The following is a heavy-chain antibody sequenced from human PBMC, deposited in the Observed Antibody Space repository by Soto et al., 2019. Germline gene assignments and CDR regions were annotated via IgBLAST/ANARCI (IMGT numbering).Heavy chain of an antibody. CDR2: FDPEDGET. CDR1: GYTLTELS. Sequence: ASVKVSCKVSGYTLTELSMHWVRQAPGKGLEWMGNFDPEDGETVYAQKFQGRVTMTEDTSTDTAYMELSSLRSEDTAVYYCATSNQRITLFGVVVDFDNWRQGTLVTVSS. D-gene: IGHD3-3*01. CDR3: ATSNQRITLFGVVVDFDN. J-gene: IGHJ4*02. V-gene: IGHV1-24*01.